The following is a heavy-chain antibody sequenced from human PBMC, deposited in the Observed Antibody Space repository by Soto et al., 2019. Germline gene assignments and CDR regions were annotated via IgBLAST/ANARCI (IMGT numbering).Heavy chain of an antibody. CDR3: ARAETWIQLLAFDY. D-gene: IGHD5-18*01. V-gene: IGHV1-18*01. Sequence: ASVKVSCKASGYTFTSYGISWVRQAPGQGLEWMGWISAYNGNTNYAQKLQGRVTMTTDTSTSTAYMELSSLRSEDTAVYYCARAETWIQLLAFDYWGQGTLVTVSS. CDR2: ISAYNGNT. J-gene: IGHJ4*02. CDR1: GYTFTSYG.